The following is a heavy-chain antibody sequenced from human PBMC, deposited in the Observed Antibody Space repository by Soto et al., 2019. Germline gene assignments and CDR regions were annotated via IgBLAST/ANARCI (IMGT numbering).Heavy chain of an antibody. CDR1: GFIGSSYG. Sequence: EVQLLESGGGLVQPGGSLRLSCAGSGFIGSSYGMRWVRQATGKGREWVSGISGSGATFYADSVKGRFTISRDNSKNTMQLQRNSLRVEDTAGYYCAKVVNWAGDFWGQGTLVSVSS. D-gene: IGHD7-27*01. V-gene: IGHV3-23*01. CDR3: AKVVNWAGDF. CDR2: ISGSGAT. J-gene: IGHJ4*02.